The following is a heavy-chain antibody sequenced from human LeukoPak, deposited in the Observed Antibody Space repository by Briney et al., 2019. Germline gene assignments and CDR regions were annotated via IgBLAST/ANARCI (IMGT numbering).Heavy chain of an antibody. D-gene: IGHD6-13*01. V-gene: IGHV3-30*18. CDR3: AKAGYSSSWYYDY. CDR2: ISYDGSNK. CDR1: GFTFSSYV. Sequence: GGSLRLSCAASGFTFSSYVMHWVRQAPGKGLEWVAVISYDGSNKYYADSVKGRFTISRDNSKNTLYLQMNSLRAEDTAVYYCAKAGYSSSWYYDYWGQGTLVTVSS. J-gene: IGHJ4*02.